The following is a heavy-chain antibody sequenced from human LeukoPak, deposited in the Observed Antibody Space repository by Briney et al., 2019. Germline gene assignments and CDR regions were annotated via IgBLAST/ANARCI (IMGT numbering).Heavy chain of an antibody. D-gene: IGHD1-26*01. CDR3: ARARSGSGSGAFDI. V-gene: IGHV3-23*01. J-gene: IGHJ3*02. CDR2: ISGSGGST. Sequence: GGSLRLSCAASGFTFSSYAMSWVRQAPGKGLEWVSAISGSGGSTYYADSVKGRFTISRDNAKNSLYLQMNSLRAEDTAVYYCARARSGSGSGAFDIWGQGTMITVSS. CDR1: GFTFSSYA.